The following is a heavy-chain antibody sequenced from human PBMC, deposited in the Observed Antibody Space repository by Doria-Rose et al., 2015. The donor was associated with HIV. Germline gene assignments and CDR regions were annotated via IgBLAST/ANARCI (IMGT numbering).Heavy chain of an antibody. Sequence: VQLVESGGGLVQPGRSLRLSCVGSGFSFESYAMHWVLLAPGEGLEWVAGISWDSGAKGNADSVEGRFTISRDNAKKSVYLEMRSLRPEDTAFYYCAKAPIIGPKYYFYMDVWGKGISVTVSS. CDR1: GFSFESYA. D-gene: IGHD3-3*01. J-gene: IGHJ6*03. CDR3: AKAPIIGPKYYFYMDV. CDR2: ISWDSGAK. V-gene: IGHV3-9*01.